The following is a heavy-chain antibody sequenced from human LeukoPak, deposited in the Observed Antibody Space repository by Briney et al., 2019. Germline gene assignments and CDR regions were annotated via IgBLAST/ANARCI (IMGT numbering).Heavy chain of an antibody. J-gene: IGHJ6*02. CDR3: ARDGEFLRYYYGMDV. Sequence: GGSLRLSCAASGFTVSSNYMSWVRQAPGKGLEWVSVIYSGGSTYYADSVKGRLTISRDNSKNTLYLQMNSLRAEDTAVYYCARDGEFLRYYYGMDVWGQGTTVTVSS. V-gene: IGHV3-66*01. D-gene: IGHD2-21*01. CDR2: IYSGGST. CDR1: GFTVSSNY.